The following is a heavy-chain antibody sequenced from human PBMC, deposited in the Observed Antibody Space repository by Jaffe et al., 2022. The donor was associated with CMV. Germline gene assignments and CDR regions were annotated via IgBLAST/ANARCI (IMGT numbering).Heavy chain of an antibody. V-gene: IGHV3-21*01. J-gene: IGHJ3*02. CDR1: GFTFSSYS. CDR2: ISSSSSYI. Sequence: EVQLVESGGGLVKPGGSLRLSCAASGFTFSSYSMNWVRQAPGKGLEWVSSISSSSSYIYYADSVKGRFTISRDNAKNSLYLQMNSLRAEDTAVYYCAREERWLQFDAFDIWGQGTMVTVSS. CDR3: AREERWLQFDAFDI. D-gene: IGHD5-12*01.